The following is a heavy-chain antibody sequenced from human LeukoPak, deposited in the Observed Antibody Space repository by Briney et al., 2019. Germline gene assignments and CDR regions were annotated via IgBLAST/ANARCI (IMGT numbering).Heavy chain of an antibody. CDR2: IYYSGST. Sequence: TLSLTCTVSGGSISSGGYYWSWIRQHPGKGLEWIGYIYYSGSTYYNPSLKSRVTISVDTSKNQFSLKLSSVTAADTAVYYCARHYGGSHDAFDIWGQGTTVTVSS. D-gene: IGHD4-23*01. V-gene: IGHV4-31*03. CDR1: GGSISSGGYY. CDR3: ARHYGGSHDAFDI. J-gene: IGHJ3*02.